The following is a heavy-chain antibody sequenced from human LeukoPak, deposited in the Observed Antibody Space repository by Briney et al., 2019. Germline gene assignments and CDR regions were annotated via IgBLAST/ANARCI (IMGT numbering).Heavy chain of an antibody. CDR3: AIKPPRSGPGPPCY. CDR2: ISSGSTTI. V-gene: IGHV3-48*01. Sequence: GGSLRLSCADSGFTFSTYSMNWVRQAPGKGLEWVSYISSGSTTIHYADSVKGRFTISRDNSKNTLYLQMNSLRAEDTAVYYCAIKPPRSGPGPPCYWGQGTLVTVSS. J-gene: IGHJ4*02. CDR1: GFTFSTYS. D-gene: IGHD5-12*01.